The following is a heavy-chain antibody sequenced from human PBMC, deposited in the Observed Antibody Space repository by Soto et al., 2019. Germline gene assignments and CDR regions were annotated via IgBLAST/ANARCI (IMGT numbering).Heavy chain of an antibody. CDR3: ARDTPTQTYGDYFSY. D-gene: IGHD4-17*01. CDR2: INHSGST. CDR1: GGSFIGYY. V-gene: IGHV4-34*01. J-gene: IGHJ4*02. Sequence: SETLSLTCAVYGGSFIGYYWIWIRQPPGKGLEWIGEINHSGSTNYNPSLKSRVTISVDTSKNQFSLKLSSVTAADTAVYYCARDTPTQTYGDYFSYWGQGTLVTVSS.